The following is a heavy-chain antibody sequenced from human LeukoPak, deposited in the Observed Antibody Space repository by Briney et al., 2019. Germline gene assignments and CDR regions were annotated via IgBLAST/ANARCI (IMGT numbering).Heavy chain of an antibody. J-gene: IGHJ5*02. CDR1: GGTFSSYA. Sequence: SVKVSCKATGGTFSSYAISWVRQAPGQGLEWMGGIIPIFGTANYAQKFQGRVTITADESTSAAYMELSSLRSEDTAVYYCARGGDSITMILNWFDPWGQGTLVTVSS. V-gene: IGHV1-69*13. D-gene: IGHD3-22*01. CDR2: IIPIFGTA. CDR3: ARGGDSITMILNWFDP.